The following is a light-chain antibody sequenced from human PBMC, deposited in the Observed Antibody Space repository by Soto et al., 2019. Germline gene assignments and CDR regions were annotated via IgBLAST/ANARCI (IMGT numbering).Light chain of an antibody. J-gene: IGLJ1*01. CDR1: SGDVGGYNS. CDR2: EVN. Sequence: QSALPQLRTASGPPINSGDISRTGTSGDVGGYNSVSWYQRHPSKAPKLMIYEVNKRPSGVPDRFSGSKSGNTASLTVSGRQAEDEADYYCSSYTGSSNVFGTGTKVTVL. V-gene: IGLV2-8*01. CDR3: SSYTGSSNV.